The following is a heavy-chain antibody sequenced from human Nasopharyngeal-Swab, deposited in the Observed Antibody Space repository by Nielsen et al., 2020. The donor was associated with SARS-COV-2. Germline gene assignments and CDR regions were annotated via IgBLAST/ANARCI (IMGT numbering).Heavy chain of an antibody. J-gene: IGHJ5*02. Sequence: WVRQAPGQGLEWMGWINTNTGNPTYAQGFTGRFVFSLDTSVSTAYLQISSLKAEDTAVYYCARGENRGVFNWFDPWGQGTLVTVSS. V-gene: IGHV7-4-1*02. D-gene: IGHD3-10*01. CDR2: INTNTGNP. CDR3: ARGENRGVFNWFDP.